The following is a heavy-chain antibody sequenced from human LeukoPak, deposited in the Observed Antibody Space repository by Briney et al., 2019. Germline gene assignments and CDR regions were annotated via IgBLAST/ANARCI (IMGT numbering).Heavy chain of an antibody. CDR1: GGSFSGYY. D-gene: IGHD3-22*01. CDR2: ISYTGST. CDR3: ARRKTGNTYYYDSSGYIDS. V-gene: IGHV4-34*01. J-gene: IGHJ4*02. Sequence: KPSETLSLTCAVYGGSFSGYYWSWIRQPPGKGLEWIGSISYTGSTYYNPSLKSRVTISVDTSKNQFSLKLSSVTAADTTVYYCARRKTGNTYYYDSSGYIDSWGQGTLVAVSS.